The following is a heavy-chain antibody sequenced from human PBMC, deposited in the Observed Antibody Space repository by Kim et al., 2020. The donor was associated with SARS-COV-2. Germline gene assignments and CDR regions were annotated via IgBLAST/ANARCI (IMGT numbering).Heavy chain of an antibody. Sequence: SVKVSCKASGGTFSSYAISWVRQAPGQGLEWMGGIIPIFGTANYAQKFQGRVTITADESTSTAYMELSSLRSEDTAVYYCARDGIRITMVREFDYWGQGTLVTVSS. CDR2: IIPIFGTA. CDR1: GGTFSSYA. J-gene: IGHJ4*02. CDR3: ARDGIRITMVREFDY. D-gene: IGHD3-10*01. V-gene: IGHV1-69*13.